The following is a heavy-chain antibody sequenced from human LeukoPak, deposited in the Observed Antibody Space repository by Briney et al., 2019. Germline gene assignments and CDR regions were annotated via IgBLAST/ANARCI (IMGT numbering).Heavy chain of an antibody. CDR3: ARDRVLGYCSGGSCYIH. CDR1: GYTFTGYY. V-gene: IGHV1-2*02. CDR2: INPNSGGT. D-gene: IGHD2-15*01. J-gene: IGHJ4*02. Sequence: ASVKVSCKASGYTFTGYYMHWVRQAPGQGLEWMGWINPNSGGTNNAQKFQGRVTMTRDTSISTAYMELSRLRPDDTAVYYCARDRVLGYCSGGSCYIHWGQGTLVTVSS.